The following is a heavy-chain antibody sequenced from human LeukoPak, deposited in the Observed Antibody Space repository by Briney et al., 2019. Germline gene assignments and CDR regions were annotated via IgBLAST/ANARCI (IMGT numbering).Heavy chain of an antibody. J-gene: IGHJ4*02. CDR1: GFTFSSYA. Sequence: GGSLRLSCAASGFTFSSYAINWVRQAPGKGLEWVSAISGSGGSTYYADSVKGRFTISRDNSKNKLYLQMHSLRAEDTAVYYCAKDFALMFRNWGIDYWGQGTLVTVSS. V-gene: IGHV3-23*01. CDR2: ISGSGGST. D-gene: IGHD7-27*01. CDR3: AKDFALMFRNWGIDY.